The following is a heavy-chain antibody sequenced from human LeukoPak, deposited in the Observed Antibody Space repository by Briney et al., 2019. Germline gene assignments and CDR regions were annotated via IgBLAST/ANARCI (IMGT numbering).Heavy chain of an antibody. V-gene: IGHV3-64*01. D-gene: IGHD6-19*01. Sequence: GGALRLSCVASGFTFSSHNMHWVRQAPGKGLEYVSGIRSNGGSTYFAKSVKGRFTISRDNSKNTLDLQMGSLRAEDMAVYYCARRGSGWEFDYWGQGTLVTVSS. CDR3: ARRGSGWEFDY. CDR2: IRSNGGST. CDR1: GFTFSSHN. J-gene: IGHJ4*02.